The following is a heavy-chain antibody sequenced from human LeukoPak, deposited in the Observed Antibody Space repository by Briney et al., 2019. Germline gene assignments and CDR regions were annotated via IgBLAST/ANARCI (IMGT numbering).Heavy chain of an antibody. CDR2: INHSGST. D-gene: IGHD6-13*01. J-gene: IGHJ5*02. V-gene: IGHV4-34*01. CDR1: GGSFSGYY. Sequence: SSETLSLTCAVYGGSFSGYYWSWIRQPPGKGLEWIGEINHSGSTNYNPSLKSRVTISVDTSKNQFSLKLSSVTAADTAVYYCARGRIAAAGRGWFDPWGQGTLVTLSS. CDR3: ARGRIAAAGRGWFDP.